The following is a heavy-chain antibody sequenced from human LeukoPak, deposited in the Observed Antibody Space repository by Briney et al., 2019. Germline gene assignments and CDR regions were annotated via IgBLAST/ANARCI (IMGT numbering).Heavy chain of an antibody. CDR3: ASHISSGWYPEYYFDY. CDR1: GYTFTSYG. Sequence: ASVKVSCKASGYTFTSYGISWVRQAPGQGLEWMGWISAYNGNTNYAQKLQGRVTMTTDTSTSTAYMELRSLRSDDTAVYYCASHISSGWYPEYYFDYWGQGTLVTVSS. V-gene: IGHV1-18*01. J-gene: IGHJ4*02. D-gene: IGHD6-19*01. CDR2: ISAYNGNT.